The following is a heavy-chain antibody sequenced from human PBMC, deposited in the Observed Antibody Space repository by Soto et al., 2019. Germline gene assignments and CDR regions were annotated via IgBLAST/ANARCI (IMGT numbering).Heavy chain of an antibody. CDR1: GFTFSSYG. CDR3: ARLAQDDFWSGPDSDYYYYGKDV. Sequence: PGGSLRLSCAASGFTFSSYGMHWVRQAPGKGLEWVAVIWYDGSNKYYADSVKGRFTISRDNSKNTLYLQMNSLRAEDTAVYYCARLAQDDFWSGPDSDYYYYGKDVWGQGTTVTVSS. V-gene: IGHV3-33*01. CDR2: IWYDGSNK. D-gene: IGHD3-3*01. J-gene: IGHJ6*02.